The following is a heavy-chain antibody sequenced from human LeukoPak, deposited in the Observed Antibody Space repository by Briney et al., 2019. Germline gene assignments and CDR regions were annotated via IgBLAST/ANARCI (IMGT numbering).Heavy chain of an antibody. CDR2: IYYSGST. CDR1: GGSISSYY. CDR3: ARGKAMIEGYFDY. Sequence: SETLSLTCTVSGGSISSYYWSWIRQPPGKGLEWIGYIYYSGSTNYNPSLKSRVTISVDTSKNQFSLKLSSVTAADTAVYYCARGKAMIEGYFDYWGQGTLAPVSS. J-gene: IGHJ4*02. D-gene: IGHD3-16*01. V-gene: IGHV4-59*01.